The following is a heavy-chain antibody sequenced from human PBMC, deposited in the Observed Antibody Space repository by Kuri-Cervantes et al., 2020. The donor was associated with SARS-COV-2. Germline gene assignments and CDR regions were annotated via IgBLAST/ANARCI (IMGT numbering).Heavy chain of an antibody. J-gene: IGHJ6*03. CDR1: GYTFTSYD. Sequence: ASVKVSCKASGYTFTSYDINWVRQATGQGLEWMGWMNPNSGNTGYAQKFQGRVTMTRNTSISTAYMELCSLRSEDTAVYYCARDSSSWYGSYYYYMDVWGKGTTVTVSS. V-gene: IGHV1-8*02. D-gene: IGHD6-13*01. CDR2: MNPNSGNT. CDR3: ARDSSSWYGSYYYYMDV.